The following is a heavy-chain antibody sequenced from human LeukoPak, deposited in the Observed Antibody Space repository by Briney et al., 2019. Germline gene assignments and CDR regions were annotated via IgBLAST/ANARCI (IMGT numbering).Heavy chain of an antibody. V-gene: IGHV3-21*01. CDR3: AKAGGYYYDSSGYYCDY. CDR1: GFTFKSYS. Sequence: GGSLRLSCAASGFTFKSYSMNWLRQALGKGLEWVSSFSSDGTYIYYADSVKGRFTISRDAAKNSVYLQMNSLRVDDTAVYYCAKAGGYYYDSSGYYCDYWGQGTLVTVSS. CDR2: FSSDGTYI. J-gene: IGHJ4*02. D-gene: IGHD3-22*01.